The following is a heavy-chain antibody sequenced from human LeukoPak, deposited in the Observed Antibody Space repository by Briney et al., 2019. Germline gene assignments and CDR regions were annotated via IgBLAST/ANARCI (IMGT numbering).Heavy chain of an antibody. CDR3: ARGRNSYGYHRWFDP. V-gene: IGHV4-34*01. D-gene: IGHD5-18*01. Sequence: SETLSLTCTVYGGSFSGYYWSWIRQPPGKGLEWIGEINHSGSTNYNPSLKSRVTISVDTSKNQFSLKLSSVTAADTAVYYCARGRNSYGYHRWFDPWGQGTLVTVSS. CDR1: GGSFSGYY. J-gene: IGHJ5*02. CDR2: INHSGST.